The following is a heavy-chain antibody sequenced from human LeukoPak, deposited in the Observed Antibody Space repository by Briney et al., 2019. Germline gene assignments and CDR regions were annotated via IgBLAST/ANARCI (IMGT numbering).Heavy chain of an antibody. Sequence: ASVKVSCKVSEYTFTGYYIHWVRQAPGQGLEWMGWINPNSGGTNYAQKFQGRVTMTRDTSISTAYMELSRLRSDDTAVYYCARGPSRKGYCSSTSCSVYYMDVWGKGTTVTVSS. J-gene: IGHJ6*03. CDR1: EYTFTGYY. CDR2: INPNSGGT. V-gene: IGHV1-2*02. D-gene: IGHD2-2*01. CDR3: ARGPSRKGYCSSTSCSVYYMDV.